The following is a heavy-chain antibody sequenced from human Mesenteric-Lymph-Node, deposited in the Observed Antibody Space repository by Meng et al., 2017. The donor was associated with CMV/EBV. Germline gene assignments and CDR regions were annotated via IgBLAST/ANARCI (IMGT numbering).Heavy chain of an antibody. CDR3: ARDHEYCTNGVCQEYYYYYGMDV. CDR1: GFTFDVYA. J-gene: IGHJ6*02. CDR2: ISWNSGSI. D-gene: IGHD2-8*01. V-gene: IGHV3-9*01. Sequence: GGSLRLSCAASGFTFDVYAMHWVRQAPGKGLEWVSGISWNSGSIGYADSVKGRFTISRDNAKNSLYLQMNSLRAEDTAVYYCARDHEYCTNGVCQEYYYYYGMDVWGQGTTVTVSS.